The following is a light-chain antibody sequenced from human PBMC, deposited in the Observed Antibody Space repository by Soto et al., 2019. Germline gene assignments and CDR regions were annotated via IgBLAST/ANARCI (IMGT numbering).Light chain of an antibody. V-gene: IGKV1-5*03. CDR1: QTISSL. CDR3: QQLKSNLIT. CDR2: TAS. J-gene: IGKJ5*01. Sequence: DIQMTQSPSTLSGSVGDRVTITCRASQTISSLLAWYQQKPGKAPKLLIYTASTLKSGVPSRFSGSGSGTEFTLTISSLQPEDFATYYCQQLKSNLITFGQGTRLEIK.